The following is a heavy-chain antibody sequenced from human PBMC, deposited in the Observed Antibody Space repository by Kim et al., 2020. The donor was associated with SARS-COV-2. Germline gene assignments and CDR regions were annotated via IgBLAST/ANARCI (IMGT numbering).Heavy chain of an antibody. Sequence: SETLSLTCTVSGGSISYYYWSWIRQPVGWGVVWGGWGYYSGSTYYNPALKSRVTISVDTSKNQFSLKLSSVTAADTAVYYCARGTTSPGKAFDIWGQGTMVTVSS. CDR2: GYYSGST. CDR3: ARGTTSPGKAFDI. D-gene: IGHD4-17*01. V-gene: IGHV4-59*13. J-gene: IGHJ3*02. CDR1: GGSISYYY.